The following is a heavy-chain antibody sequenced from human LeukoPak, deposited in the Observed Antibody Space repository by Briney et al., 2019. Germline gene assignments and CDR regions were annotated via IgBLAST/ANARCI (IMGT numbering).Heavy chain of an antibody. CDR1: DGSINSYY. CDR2: IYYNGNT. D-gene: IGHD1-26*01. V-gene: IGHV4-59*01. CDR3: ARERSNYYGMDV. Sequence: SGTLSLTCSVSDGSINSYYWNWIRRPPGKGLEWIGYIYYNGNTNYSPSLKSRVTMSVDTSKNLFSLKVSSVTAADTAVYYCARERSNYYGMDVWGQGTTVTVSS. J-gene: IGHJ6*02.